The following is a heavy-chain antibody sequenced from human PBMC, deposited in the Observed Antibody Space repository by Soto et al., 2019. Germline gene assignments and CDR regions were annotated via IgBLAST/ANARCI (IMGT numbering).Heavy chain of an antibody. D-gene: IGHD5-18*01. CDR3: AREVDTAMVTDY. Sequence: ASVKVSCKASGYTFTSYDSNWVRQATGQGLEWMGWMNPNSGNTGYAQKFQGRVTMTRNTSISTAYMELSSLRSEDTAVYYCAREVDTAMVTDYWGQGTLVTVSS. CDR2: MNPNSGNT. V-gene: IGHV1-8*01. CDR1: GYTFTSYD. J-gene: IGHJ4*02.